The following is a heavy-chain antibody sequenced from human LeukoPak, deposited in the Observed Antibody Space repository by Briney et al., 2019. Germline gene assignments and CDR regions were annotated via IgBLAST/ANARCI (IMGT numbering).Heavy chain of an antibody. CDR2: IKQDGSEK. D-gene: IGHD6-13*01. V-gene: IGHV3-7*01. CDR1: GFTFSSYW. Sequence: GGSLRLSCAASGFTFSSYWMSWVRQAPGKGLKWVANIKQDGSEKYYVDSVKGRFTISRDNAKNSLYLQMNSLRAEDTAVYYCARAPQAAAGPFDYWGQGTLVTVSS. CDR3: ARAPQAAAGPFDY. J-gene: IGHJ4*02.